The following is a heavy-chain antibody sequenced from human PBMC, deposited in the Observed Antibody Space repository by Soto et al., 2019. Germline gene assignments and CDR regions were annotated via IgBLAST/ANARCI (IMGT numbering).Heavy chain of an antibody. D-gene: IGHD4-17*01. Sequence: SETRSLTCTGSGGSISSYYWIWIRQPPGKGLEWIWYIYYSGSTNYNPSLKSRVTISVDTSKNQFSLKLSSVTAADTAVYYCAGHYGGTHYYRSQRTPVPVSS. J-gene: IGHJ4*02. V-gene: IGHV4-59*08. CDR1: GGSISSYY. CDR2: IYYSGST. CDR3: AGHYGGTHYY.